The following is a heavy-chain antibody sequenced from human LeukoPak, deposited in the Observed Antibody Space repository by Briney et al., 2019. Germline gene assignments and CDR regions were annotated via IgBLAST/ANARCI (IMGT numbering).Heavy chain of an antibody. D-gene: IGHD4-17*01. CDR1: GFTFSSYA. V-gene: IGHV3-30*04. CDR3: ARDGDGDYVFSYYFDY. J-gene: IGHJ4*02. CDR2: ISYDESNT. Sequence: PGGSLRLSCAASGFTFSSYAMHWVRQAPGKGLEWVGLISYDESNTFHADYVKGRFTISRDNSKNTLYLKMNSLRVEDTAVYYCARDGDGDYVFSYYFDYWGQGTLVTVSS.